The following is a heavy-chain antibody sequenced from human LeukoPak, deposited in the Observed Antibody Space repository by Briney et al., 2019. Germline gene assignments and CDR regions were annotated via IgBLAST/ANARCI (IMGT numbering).Heavy chain of an antibody. CDR2: SNSDGSST. D-gene: IGHD4-23*01. V-gene: IGHV3-74*01. CDR1: GLTFKTSW. Sequence: GGSLRLSWAPPGLTFKTSWMNWVRKAPGKGLGWVSHSNSDGSSTSYADSVRGRFTISRDNAKNTLYLQMNSLTAEDTAVYYCARDLKGPVNDVFDMWGQGTMVTVSS. CDR3: ARDLKGPVNDVFDM. J-gene: IGHJ3*02.